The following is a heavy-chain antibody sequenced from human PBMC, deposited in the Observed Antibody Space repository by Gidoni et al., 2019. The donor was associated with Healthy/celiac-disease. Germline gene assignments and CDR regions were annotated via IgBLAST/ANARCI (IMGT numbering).Heavy chain of an antibody. CDR1: GYTFTGYY. V-gene: IGHV1-2*02. CDR2: INPNSGGT. CDR3: ARGYCSSTSCYQLSLMDV. J-gene: IGHJ6*02. D-gene: IGHD2-2*01. Sequence: QVQLVQSGAEVKKPGASVKVSCKASGYTFTGYYMHWVRQAPGQGLEWMGWINPNSGGTNYAQKFQGRVTMTRDTSISTAYMELSRLRSDDTAVYYCARGYCSSTSCYQLSLMDVWGQGTTVTVSS.